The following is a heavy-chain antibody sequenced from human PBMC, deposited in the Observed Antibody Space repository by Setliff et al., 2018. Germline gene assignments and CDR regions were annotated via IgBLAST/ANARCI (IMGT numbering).Heavy chain of an antibody. CDR2: ISYEGSKR. J-gene: IGHJ4*02. V-gene: IGHV3-30*04. CDR3: ARVPQLLWFGEGRGPFEH. D-gene: IGHD3-10*01. CDR1: GFTFSSYA. Sequence: PGGSLRLSCAASGFTFSSYAMHWVRQAPGKGLEWLAVISYEGSKRYYADSLKGRFTISRDNSKNTLYLQMNSLRDDDTAVYYCARVPQLLWFGEGRGPFEHWGQGTQVTVSS.